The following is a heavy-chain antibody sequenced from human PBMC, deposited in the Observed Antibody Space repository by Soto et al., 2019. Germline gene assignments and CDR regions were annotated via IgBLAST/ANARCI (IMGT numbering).Heavy chain of an antibody. CDR1: GGSISSYY. J-gene: IGHJ6*03. Sequence: SETLSLTCTVSGGSISSYYWSWIRQPPGKGLEWIGYIYYSGSTNYNPSLNSLVTISVDTSKNQFCLKLSSVTAADTAVYYCARAKEAVRGGYYYYYYMDVWGKGTTVTVSS. V-gene: IGHV4-59*01. CDR3: ARAKEAVRGGYYYYYYMDV. D-gene: IGHD3-10*01. CDR2: IYYSGST.